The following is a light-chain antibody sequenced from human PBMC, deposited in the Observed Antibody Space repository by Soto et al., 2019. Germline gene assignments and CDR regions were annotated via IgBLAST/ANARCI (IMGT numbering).Light chain of an antibody. Sequence: EIVLTQSPATLSLSPGERATLSCRASQSLSSTYLAWYQQKPGQSPRLLIYGASSRATGIPDRFSGSGSGTDFTLTIGRLEPEDFAVYYCQRSGSAPPYIFGAGTRL. CDR3: QRSGSAPPYI. CDR1: QSLSSTY. J-gene: IGKJ2*01. V-gene: IGKV3-20*01. CDR2: GAS.